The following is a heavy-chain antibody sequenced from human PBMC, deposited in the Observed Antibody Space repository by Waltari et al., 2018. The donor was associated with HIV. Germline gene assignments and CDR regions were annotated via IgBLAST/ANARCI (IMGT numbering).Heavy chain of an antibody. CDR3: ARVAPDGVGATGPFEN. D-gene: IGHD1-26*01. J-gene: IGHJ4*02. CDR1: EFTLSTTS. Sequence: EVQLVESGGGLIQPGGSLSLSCVASEFTLSTTSINWVRQAPGKGLEWVSIIYSGGSTYYAASVKGRFTNSRDNSKNTLYLQMKRLRAEDTAVYYCARVAPDGVGATGPFENWGQGTLVTVSS. V-gene: IGHV3-53*01. CDR2: IYSGGST.